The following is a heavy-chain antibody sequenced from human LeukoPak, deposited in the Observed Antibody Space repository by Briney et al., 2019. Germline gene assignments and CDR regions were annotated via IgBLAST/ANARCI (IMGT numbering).Heavy chain of an antibody. CDR1: GGSISSGSYY. J-gene: IGHJ5*02. CDR3: ARVGWILNWFDP. Sequence: SETLSLTCTVSGGSISSGSYYWSWIRQPAGKGLEWIGRIYTSGSTNYNPSLKSRVTISVDTSKNQFSLKLSSVTAADTAVYFCARVGWILNWFDPWGQGTLVTVSS. D-gene: IGHD6-19*01. CDR2: IYTSGST. V-gene: IGHV4-61*02.